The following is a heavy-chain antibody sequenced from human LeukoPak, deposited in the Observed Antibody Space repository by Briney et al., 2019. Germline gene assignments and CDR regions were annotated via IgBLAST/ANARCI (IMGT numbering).Heavy chain of an antibody. J-gene: IGHJ4*02. Sequence: GASVKVSCKASGGTFSSYAISWVRQAPGQGLEWMGWISAYNGNTNYAQKLQGRVTMTTDTSTSTAYMELRSLRSDDTAVYYCARESWSSSWYYFDYWGQGTLVTVSS. D-gene: IGHD6-13*01. V-gene: IGHV1-18*01. CDR2: ISAYNGNT. CDR1: GGTFSSYA. CDR3: ARESWSSSWYYFDY.